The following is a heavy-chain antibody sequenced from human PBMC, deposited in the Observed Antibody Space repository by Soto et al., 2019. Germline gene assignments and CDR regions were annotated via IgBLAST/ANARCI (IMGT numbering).Heavy chain of an antibody. J-gene: IGHJ5*02. D-gene: IGHD2-15*01. Sequence: QERLQESGPGLVRPSQTLSLTCSVSGDSLSSGGYYWNWIRQRPGKGLEWIGYIYYSGITYYNPSLQSRVTMSIDTSNSQFYLKLSAVTVADTSVYYCARATPYHKVNCFDPWGQGSLVTVSS. CDR3: ARATPYHKVNCFDP. CDR1: GDSLSSGGYY. CDR2: IYYSGIT. V-gene: IGHV4-31*03.